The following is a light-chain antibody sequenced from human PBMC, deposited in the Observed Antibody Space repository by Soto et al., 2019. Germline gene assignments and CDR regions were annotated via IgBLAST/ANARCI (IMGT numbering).Light chain of an antibody. V-gene: IGKV1-5*03. Sequence: DIQMTQSPSTLSASVGDRVTITCRASQSISNCLAWYQQKPGKAPNLLIYEASSLESGVPCRFSGSGSGTEFTLTISSLQPDDFATYYCQQYNSYSGYTFGQGTKLEIK. CDR2: EAS. CDR3: QQYNSYSGYT. CDR1: QSISNC. J-gene: IGKJ2*01.